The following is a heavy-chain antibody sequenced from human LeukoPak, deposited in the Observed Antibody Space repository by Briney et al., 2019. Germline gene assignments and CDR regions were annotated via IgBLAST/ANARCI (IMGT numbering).Heavy chain of an antibody. V-gene: IGHV4-34*01. CDR2: INHSGST. Sequence: SETLSLTCAVYGGSFSGYYWSWIRQPPGKGLEWIGEINHSGSTNYNPSLKSRVTISVDTSKNQFSLKLSSVTAADTAVYYCARVYSSSGYNWFDPWGQGTLVTISS. J-gene: IGHJ5*02. CDR1: GGSFSGYY. CDR3: ARVYSSSGYNWFDP. D-gene: IGHD6-13*01.